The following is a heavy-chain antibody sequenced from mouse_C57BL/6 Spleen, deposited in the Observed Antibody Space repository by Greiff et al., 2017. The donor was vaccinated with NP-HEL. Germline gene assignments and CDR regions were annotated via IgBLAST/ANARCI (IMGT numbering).Heavy chain of an antibody. CDR2: IWSGGST. J-gene: IGHJ3*01. D-gene: IGHD3-3*01. Sequence: VQLQQSGPGLVQPSQSLSIPCTVSGFSLTSYGVHWVRQSPGKGLEWLGVIWSGGSTAYNAAFISRLSISKDNSTSQVFFKMNSLQADDTAIYYCAREGPFAYWGQGTLVTVSA. CDR3: AREGPFAY. CDR1: GFSLTSYG. V-gene: IGHV2-2*01.